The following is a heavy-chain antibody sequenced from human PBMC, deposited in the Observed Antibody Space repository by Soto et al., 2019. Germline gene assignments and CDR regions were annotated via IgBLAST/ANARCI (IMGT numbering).Heavy chain of an antibody. CDR2: INHSGST. J-gene: IGHJ5*02. V-gene: IGHV4-34*01. D-gene: IGHD1-26*01. CDR1: GGSFSGYY. Sequence: LETLSLTCAVYGGSFSGYYWSWIRQPPGKGLEWIGEINHSGSTNYNPSLKSRVTISVDTSKNQFSLKLSSVTAADTAVYYCARAYSGSYRKFSWFDPWGQGTLVTVSS. CDR3: ARAYSGSYRKFSWFDP.